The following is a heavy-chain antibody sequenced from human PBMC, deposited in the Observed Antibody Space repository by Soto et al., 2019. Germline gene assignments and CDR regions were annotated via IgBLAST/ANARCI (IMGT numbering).Heavy chain of an antibody. CDR2: IKGDGSGI. Sequence: EVQLLESGGGLVPPGGSLRLSCAASGFIFSGYWMHWVRQAPGKGLVWVSRIKGDGSGISYADSLKGRFTISRDNVKKPLYLQMISLRAEDTAVYYCARAICSGGRCFLLDLWGQGTLVTVSS. J-gene: IGHJ5*02. CDR3: ARAICSGGRCFLLDL. V-gene: IGHV3-74*01. D-gene: IGHD2-15*01. CDR1: GFIFSGYW.